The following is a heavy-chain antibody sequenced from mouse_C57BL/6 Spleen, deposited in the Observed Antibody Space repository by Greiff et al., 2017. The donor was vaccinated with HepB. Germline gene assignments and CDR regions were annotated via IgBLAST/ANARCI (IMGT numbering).Heavy chain of an antibody. D-gene: IGHD2-1*01. J-gene: IGHJ4*01. CDR3: ARSNYLDY. Sequence: VQLQQPGAELVMPGASVKLSCKASGYTFTSYWMHWVKQRPGQGLEWIGEIDPSDSYTNYNQKFKGKSTLTVDKSSSTAYMQLSSLTSEDSAVYYCARSNYLDYWGQGTSVTVSS. CDR2: IDPSDSYT. V-gene: IGHV1-69*01. CDR1: GYTFTSYW.